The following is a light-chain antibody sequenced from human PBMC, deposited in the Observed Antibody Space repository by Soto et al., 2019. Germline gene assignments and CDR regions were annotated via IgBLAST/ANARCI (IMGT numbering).Light chain of an antibody. Sequence: DIQMPQPHSTLSASVGDRVTITYRASQSISSWLSWYQQKPGKAPKLLIYKASSLESGVPSSFSCSGSGTEFTLPSSRLQPDDFAPYYGQQYNSYPRTFGQGAKVDI. V-gene: IGKV1-5*03. CDR1: QSISSW. CDR3: QQYNSYPRT. J-gene: IGKJ1*01. CDR2: KAS.